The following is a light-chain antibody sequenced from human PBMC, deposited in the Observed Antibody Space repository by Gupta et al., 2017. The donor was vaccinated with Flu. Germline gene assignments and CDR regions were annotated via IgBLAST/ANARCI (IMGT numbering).Light chain of an antibody. CDR1: KLGDKY. V-gene: IGLV3-1*01. Sequence: SSALSQPPSVSVSTGQTASITCSGDKLGDKYVSWYRQKPGQSPVKVIYEDTKRPSGIPERFSGSNSVNTATLTISGTQARDEDEYYCQAGDSGTCGFGGGTKLTVL. CDR3: QAGDSGTCG. J-gene: IGLJ2*01. CDR2: EDT.